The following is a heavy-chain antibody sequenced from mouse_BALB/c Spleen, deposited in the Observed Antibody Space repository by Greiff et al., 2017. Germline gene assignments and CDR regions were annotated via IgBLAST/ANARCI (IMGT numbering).Heavy chain of an antibody. CDR3: TRGRYGFF. CDR1: GYTFTSYY. CDR2: INPSNGGT. J-gene: IGHJ3*01. Sequence: QIQLQQSGAELVKPGASVKLSCKASGYTFTSYYMYWVKQRPGQGLEWIGEINPSNGGTNFNEKFKSKATLTVDKSSSTAYMQLSSLTSEDSAVYYCTRGRYGFFWGQGTLVTVSA. V-gene: IGHV1S81*02. D-gene: IGHD2-14*01.